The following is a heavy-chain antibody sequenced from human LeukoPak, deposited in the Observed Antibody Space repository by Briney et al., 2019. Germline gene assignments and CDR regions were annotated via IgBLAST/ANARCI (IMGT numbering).Heavy chain of an antibody. CDR2: ISYDGSNK. Sequence: PGGSLRLSCAASGFTFSSYAMHWVRQAPGKGLEWVAVISYDGSNKYYADSVKGRFTISRDNSKNTLYLQMNSLRAEDTAVYYCAKDRIRYYYDSSGYLPDYWGQGTLVTVSS. CDR1: GFTFSSYA. CDR3: AKDRIRYYYDSSGYLPDY. J-gene: IGHJ4*02. V-gene: IGHV3-30-3*01. D-gene: IGHD3-22*01.